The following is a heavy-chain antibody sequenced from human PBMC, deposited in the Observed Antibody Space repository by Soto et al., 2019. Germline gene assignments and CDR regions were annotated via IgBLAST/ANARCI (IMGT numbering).Heavy chain of an antibody. D-gene: IGHD1-26*01. CDR3: AARFCSSTTCFHPVAY. J-gene: IGHJ4*02. CDR1: GGTFNSYT. CDR2: VIPALDTR. Sequence: QVQLVQSAAEVKKPGSSVRVSCKTSGGTFNSYTFSWVRQAPGQGLEWMGRVIPALDTRTYSRKFQGRITITADKITNTVYSELSSLTPEHAALYFCAARFCSSTTCFHPVAYWDQGTLVAVSS. V-gene: IGHV1-69*08.